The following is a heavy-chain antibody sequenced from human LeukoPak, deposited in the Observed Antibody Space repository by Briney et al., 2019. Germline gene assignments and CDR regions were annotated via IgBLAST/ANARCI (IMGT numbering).Heavy chain of an antibody. CDR3: ARDFKWLEITFGGVMSAFDY. CDR2: IYHSGST. V-gene: IGHV4-38-2*02. D-gene: IGHD3-16*01. J-gene: IGHJ4*02. CDR1: GYSISSGYY. Sequence: PSETLSLTCTVSGYSISSGYYWGWIRQPPGKGLEWIGSIYHSGSTYHNPSLKSRVTISVDTSKNQFSLKLSSVTAADTAVYYCARDFKWLEITFGGVMSAFDYWGQGTLVTVSS.